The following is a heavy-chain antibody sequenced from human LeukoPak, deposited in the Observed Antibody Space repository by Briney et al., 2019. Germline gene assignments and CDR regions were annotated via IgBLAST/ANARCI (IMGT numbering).Heavy chain of an antibody. CDR1: GFTFRIYW. CDR3: ARGGGASVSSLKY. D-gene: IGHD6-6*01. Sequence: GGSLRLSCEASGFTFRIYWMSWVRQAPGKGLEWVSIISDSGGSTNYADSVKGRFTISRDNSKNTLYLQVNSLRVEDTAIYYCARGGGASVSSLKYWGQGTLVTVSS. CDR2: ISDSGGST. J-gene: IGHJ4*02. V-gene: IGHV3-23*01.